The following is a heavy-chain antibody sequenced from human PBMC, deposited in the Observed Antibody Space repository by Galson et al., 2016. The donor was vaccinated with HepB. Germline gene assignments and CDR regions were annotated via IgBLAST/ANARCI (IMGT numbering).Heavy chain of an antibody. V-gene: IGHV3-9*01. CDR2: INWNGANI. CDR3: AKDIVREDGYGMDV. J-gene: IGHJ6*02. Sequence: SLRLSCAASGFSFEDYAMHWVRQAPGKGLEWVCGINWNGANIGYADSVKGRFTISRDNAKKSLYLQVNTLRAEDTALYYCAKDIVREDGYGMDVWGQGTTVTVSS. D-gene: IGHD6-6*01. CDR1: GFSFEDYA.